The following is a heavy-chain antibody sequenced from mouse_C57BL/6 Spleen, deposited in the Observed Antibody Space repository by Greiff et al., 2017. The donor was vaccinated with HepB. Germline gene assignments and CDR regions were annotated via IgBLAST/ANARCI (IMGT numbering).Heavy chain of an antibody. CDR2: ISDGGSYT. CDR3: ARGYYSNYDAMDY. D-gene: IGHD2-5*01. Sequence: EVKVEESGGGLVKPGGSLKLSCAASGFTFSSYAMSWVRQTPEKRLEWVATISDGGSYTYYPDNVKGRFTISRDNAKNNLYLQMSHLKSEDTAMYYCARGYYSNYDAMDYWGQGTSVTVSS. J-gene: IGHJ4*01. CDR1: GFTFSSYA. V-gene: IGHV5-4*03.